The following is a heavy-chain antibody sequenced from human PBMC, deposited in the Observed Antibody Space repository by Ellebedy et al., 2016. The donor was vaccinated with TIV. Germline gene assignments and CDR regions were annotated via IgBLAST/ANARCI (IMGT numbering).Heavy chain of an antibody. D-gene: IGHD3-16*01. Sequence: ASVKVSCXASGYTFISYDINWVRQATGQGLEWMGWMNPNSGNTGYAQKFQGRVTITRDTSASTAYMELSSLRSEDTAVYYCARAYFYARGNGFDIWGQGTLVTVSS. CDR2: MNPNSGNT. CDR3: ARAYFYARGNGFDI. CDR1: GYTFISYD. J-gene: IGHJ3*02. V-gene: IGHV1-8*01.